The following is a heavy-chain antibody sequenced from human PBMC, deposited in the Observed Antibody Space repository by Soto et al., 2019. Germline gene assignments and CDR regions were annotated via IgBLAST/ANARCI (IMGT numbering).Heavy chain of an antibody. Sequence: SETLSLTCTVSGGSISSSSYYWGWIRQPPGKGLEWIGSIYYSGSTYYNPSLKSRVTISVDTSKNQFSLKLSSVTAADTAVYYCARQEWEIVPAAIDMVEYNWFDPWGQGTLVTVSS. CDR3: ARQEWEIVPAAIDMVEYNWFDP. CDR2: IYYSGST. CDR1: GGSISSSSYY. V-gene: IGHV4-39*01. D-gene: IGHD2-2*01. J-gene: IGHJ5*02.